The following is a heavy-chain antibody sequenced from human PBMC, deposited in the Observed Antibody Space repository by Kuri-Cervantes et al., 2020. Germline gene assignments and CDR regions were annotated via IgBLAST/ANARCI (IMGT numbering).Heavy chain of an antibody. D-gene: IGHD6-13*01. CDR3: ARDSSSWYYYYYYMDV. Sequence: ASVKVSCKASGYTFTSYAMHWVRQAPGQRLEWMGWVNAGNGNTKYSQKFQGRVTITRDTSASTAYMELSSLRSEDTAVYYCARDSSSWYYYYYYMDVWGKGTTVTVSS. J-gene: IGHJ6*03. V-gene: IGHV1-3*01. CDR2: VNAGNGNT. CDR1: GYTFTSYA.